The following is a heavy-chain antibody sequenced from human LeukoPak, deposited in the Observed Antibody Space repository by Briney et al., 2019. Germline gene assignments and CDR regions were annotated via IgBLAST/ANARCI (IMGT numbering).Heavy chain of an antibody. Sequence: GGSLRLSCAASGFTFSTYSMNWVRQAPGKGLEWVSGITGRGSTTYYADSVKGRFTISRDNSKNTLYLQMNSLRAEDTALYYCAKDMEPYYWGQGTLVTVSS. CDR3: AKDMEPYY. J-gene: IGHJ4*02. CDR2: ITGRGSTT. V-gene: IGHV3-23*01. D-gene: IGHD1-26*01. CDR1: GFTFSTYS.